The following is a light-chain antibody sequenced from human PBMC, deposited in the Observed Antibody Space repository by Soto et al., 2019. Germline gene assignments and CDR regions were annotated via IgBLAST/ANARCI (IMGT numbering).Light chain of an antibody. J-gene: IGLJ2*01. CDR3: CSYAGGPIL. V-gene: IGLV2-23*02. CDR1: SSDLGSYNL. Sequence: QSVLTQTASVSGSPGQSITISCTGTSSDLGSYNLVSWYQQPPGKAPKLMIYEVDKRPSGVSSRFSGSKSGNTASLTISGLQAEDEADYYCCSYAGGPILFGGGTKLTVL. CDR2: EVD.